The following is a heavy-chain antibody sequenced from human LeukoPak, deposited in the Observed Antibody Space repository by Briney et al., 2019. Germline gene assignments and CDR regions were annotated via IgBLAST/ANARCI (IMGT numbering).Heavy chain of an antibody. J-gene: IGHJ4*02. V-gene: IGHV4-4*02. CDR2: IYHSGST. CDR3: ARTQGYSGYDYLYY. Sequence: SETLSLTCAVSGGSISSSNWWSWVRQPPGKGLEWIGEIYHSGSTNYNPSLKSRVTISVDKSKNQFSLKLSSVTAADTAVYYCARTQGYSGYDYLYYWGQGTLVTVSS. D-gene: IGHD5-12*01. CDR1: GGSISSSNW.